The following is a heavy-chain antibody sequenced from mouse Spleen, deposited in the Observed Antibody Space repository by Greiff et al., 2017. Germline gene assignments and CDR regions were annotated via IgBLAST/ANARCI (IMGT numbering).Heavy chain of an antibody. CDR3: ARDGGTGIDY. J-gene: IGHJ2*01. Sequence: ESGPGLVKPSQSLSLTCSVTGYSITSGYYWNWIRQFPGNKLEWMGYISYDGSNNYNPSLKNRISITRDTSKNQFFLKLNSVTTEDTATYYCARDGGTGIDYWGQGTTLTVSS. CDR1: GYSITSGYY. D-gene: IGHD4-1*01. CDR2: ISYDGSN. V-gene: IGHV3-6*01.